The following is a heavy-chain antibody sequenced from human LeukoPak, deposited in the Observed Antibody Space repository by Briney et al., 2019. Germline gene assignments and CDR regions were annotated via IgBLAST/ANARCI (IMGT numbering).Heavy chain of an antibody. V-gene: IGHV3-66*01. J-gene: IGHJ6*03. CDR3: ARDGIDRSSGTSYYYYMAV. Sequence: PGGSLRLSCAASGFTSASYTMSWVRQAPGKGLEWVSLIYSRGGTHYADSVKGRFTISRDNSKNTLYLQMNSLRAEDTAVYYCARDGIDRSSGTSYYYYMAVWGKGTTVTISS. CDR2: IYSRGGT. CDR1: GFTSASYT. D-gene: IGHD3-22*01.